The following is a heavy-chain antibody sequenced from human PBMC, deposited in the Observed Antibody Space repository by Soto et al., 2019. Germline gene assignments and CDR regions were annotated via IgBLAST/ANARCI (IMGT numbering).Heavy chain of an antibody. D-gene: IGHD2-15*01. CDR2: ISGDGGST. CDR1: GFTFNDYT. CDR3: AKEGRGGLSPFDY. J-gene: IGHJ5*01. Sequence: TGGSLSLPCAAFGFTFNDYTMPWVRQAPGKGLEWVSLISGDGGSTYYVGSLKGRFTTSRDNSKNSLYLQMNSLRTDDSALYYCAKEGRGGLSPFDYSGHGTLVTVYS. V-gene: IGHV3-43*01.